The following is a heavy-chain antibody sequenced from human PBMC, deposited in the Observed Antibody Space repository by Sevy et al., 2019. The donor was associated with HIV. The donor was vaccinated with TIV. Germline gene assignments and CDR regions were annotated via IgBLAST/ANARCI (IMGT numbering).Heavy chain of an antibody. D-gene: IGHD2-21*02. Sequence: GGSLRLSCAASGFTFSSYALLWVRQAPGKGLEWVSLISYDGSKKYYSDSIKGRFAISRDESKTTLFLQMHSLRSEDTAISYCASVGVSYCTDDCYHRFDYWGRGTLVTVSS. V-gene: IGHV3-30*09. CDR1: GFTFSSYA. CDR2: ISYDGSKK. CDR3: ASVGVSYCTDDCYHRFDY. J-gene: IGHJ4*02.